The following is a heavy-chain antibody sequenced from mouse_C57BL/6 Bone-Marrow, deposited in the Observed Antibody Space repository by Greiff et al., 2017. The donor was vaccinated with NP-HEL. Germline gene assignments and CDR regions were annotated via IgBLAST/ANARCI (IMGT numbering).Heavy chain of an antibody. CDR2: IYPGNSDT. Sequence: EVQLQQSGTVLARPGASVKMSCKTSGYTFTSYWMHWVKQRPGQGLEWIGAIYPGNSDTSYNQKFKGKAKLTAVTSASTAYMELSSLTNEDSAVYYCTSRDGYYGPTPFDYWGQGTTLTVSS. V-gene: IGHV1-5*01. CDR1: GYTFTSYW. D-gene: IGHD2-3*01. J-gene: IGHJ2*01. CDR3: TSRDGYYGPTPFDY.